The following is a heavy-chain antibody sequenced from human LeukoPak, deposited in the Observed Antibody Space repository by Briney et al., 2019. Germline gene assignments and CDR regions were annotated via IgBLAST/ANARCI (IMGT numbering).Heavy chain of an antibody. V-gene: IGHV3-33*06. Sequence: GGSLRLSCVASGFSFSKYGMHWVRQAPGKGLEWVAAIWYDGSNIFYADSVKGRSTISRDNSKNALYLQMNSLRAEDTADYYCAKEGDRGEALYYYYMDVWGNGTTVTVSS. CDR1: GFSFSKYG. CDR2: IWYDGSNI. J-gene: IGHJ6*03. CDR3: AKEGDRGEALYYYYMDV. D-gene: IGHD3-10*01.